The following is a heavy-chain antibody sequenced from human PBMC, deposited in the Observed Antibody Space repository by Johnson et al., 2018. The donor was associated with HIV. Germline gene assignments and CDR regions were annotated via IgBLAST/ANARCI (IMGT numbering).Heavy chain of an antibody. CDR2: INIDGSAT. CDR1: GFTFRNHK. V-gene: IGHV3-74*03. Sequence: VQLVESGGGLVQPGGSLRLSCSASGFTFRNHKMRWVRQAPGKGLVWVSSINIDGSATAYADSVKGRFTISRDNAKNTVYLQMNSLRVEDTAVYYCARGGPYSTSSGGTFDIWGQGTMVTVSS. CDR3: ARGGPYSTSSGGTFDI. J-gene: IGHJ3*02. D-gene: IGHD6-6*01.